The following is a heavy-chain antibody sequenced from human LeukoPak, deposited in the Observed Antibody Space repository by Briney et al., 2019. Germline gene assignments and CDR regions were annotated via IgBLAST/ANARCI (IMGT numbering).Heavy chain of an antibody. D-gene: IGHD3-3*01. CDR3: GVARDSDTLFVDY. CDR1: GGSISSGGYY. CDR2: SYYSGST. Sequence: PSQTLSLTCTVSGGSISSGGYYWSWNRQHPGKGLEWIGYSYYSGSTYYNPSLKSRATISVDTSKNQFSLKLSSVTVADTAVYYCGVARDSDTLFVDYWGQGTLVTVSS. J-gene: IGHJ4*02. V-gene: IGHV4-31*03.